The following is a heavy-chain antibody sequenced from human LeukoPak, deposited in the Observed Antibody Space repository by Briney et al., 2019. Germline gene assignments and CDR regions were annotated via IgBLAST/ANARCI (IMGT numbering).Heavy chain of an antibody. CDR3: AAEVVLMVYAIHYYYYGMDV. CDR1: GGTFSSYA. V-gene: IGHV1-69*13. Sequence: ASVKVSCKASGGTFSSYAISWVRQAPGQGLEWMGGIIPIFGTANYAQKFQGRVTITADESTSTAYTELSSLRSEDTAVYYCAAEVVLMVYAIHYYYYGMDVWGQGTTVTVSS. J-gene: IGHJ6*02. D-gene: IGHD2-8*01. CDR2: IIPIFGTA.